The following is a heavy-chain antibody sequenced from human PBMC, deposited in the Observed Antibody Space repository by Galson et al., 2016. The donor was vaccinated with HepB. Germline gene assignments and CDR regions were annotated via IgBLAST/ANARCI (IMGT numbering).Heavy chain of an antibody. CDR3: ARSEARYSGYDWGVDY. CDR1: GFSVYTNH. J-gene: IGHJ4*02. V-gene: IGHV3-53*01. CDR2: LYGGGST. D-gene: IGHD5-12*01. Sequence: SLRLSCAASGFSVYTNHMSWVRQAPGKGLEWVSVLYGGGSTFYADSVKGRFTISRDNSKNTLYLQMNSLRAEETAVYYCARSEARYSGYDWGVDYWGQGTLVTVSS.